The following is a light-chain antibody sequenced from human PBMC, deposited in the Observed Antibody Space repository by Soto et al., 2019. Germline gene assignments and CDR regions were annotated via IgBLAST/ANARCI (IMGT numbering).Light chain of an antibody. CDR1: QSGSGTY. J-gene: IGKJ4*01. Sequence: EIVLTQSPVTLSLSPGERATLSCRASQSGSGTYLAWYQQKPGQAPRLLISGASRRATGIPDRFSGSGSGTDFTLTISSLEPEDFAVYYCQQYGKSPLTSGGGTKVDIK. V-gene: IGKV3-20*01. CDR3: QQYGKSPLT. CDR2: GAS.